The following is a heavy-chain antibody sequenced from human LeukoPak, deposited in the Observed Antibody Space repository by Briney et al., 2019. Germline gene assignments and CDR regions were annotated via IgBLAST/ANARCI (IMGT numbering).Heavy chain of an antibody. Sequence: SETLSLTCTVSGGSISSYYWSWIRQPAGKGLEWIGRIYTSGSTNYNPSLKSRVTMSVDTSKNQFSLKLSSVTAADTAVYYCAKVPAAISLRKPPYYYYMDVWGKGTTVTVSS. J-gene: IGHJ6*03. V-gene: IGHV4-4*07. CDR2: IYTSGST. D-gene: IGHD2-2*01. CDR1: GGSISSYY. CDR3: AKVPAAISLRKPPYYYYMDV.